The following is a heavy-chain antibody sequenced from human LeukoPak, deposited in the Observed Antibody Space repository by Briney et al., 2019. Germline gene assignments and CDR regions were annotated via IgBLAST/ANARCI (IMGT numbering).Heavy chain of an antibody. J-gene: IGHJ4*02. CDR2: INPNNGNT. V-gene: IGHV1-8*01. CDR1: GYTFTNYD. Sequence: ASVKVSCNASGYTFTNYDINWVRQATGQGLEWMGWINPNNGNTGYAQKFQDRVTMTRDTSISTVYMELSSLRSEDTAVYYCARGGLVAGPYYFDYWGQGTLVTVSS. CDR3: ARGGLVAGPYYFDY. D-gene: IGHD6-19*01.